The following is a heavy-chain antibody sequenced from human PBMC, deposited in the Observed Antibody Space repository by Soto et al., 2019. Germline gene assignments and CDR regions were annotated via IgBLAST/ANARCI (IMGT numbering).Heavy chain of an antibody. CDR3: ARGSYYSGWV. V-gene: IGHV6-1*01. Sequence: TCVISGDSVSSTSAAWSWIRQSPSRGLEWLGRTYYRSKWYSDYAVSVKSRITINPDTSKNQFSLQLNSVTPEDTAVYYCARGSYYSGWVWGQGTLVTVSS. CDR2: TYYRSKWYS. CDR1: GDSVSSTSAA. D-gene: IGHD6-19*01. J-gene: IGHJ4*02.